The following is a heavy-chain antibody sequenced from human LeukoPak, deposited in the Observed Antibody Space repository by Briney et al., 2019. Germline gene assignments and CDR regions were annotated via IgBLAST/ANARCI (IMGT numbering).Heavy chain of an antibody. J-gene: IGHJ5*02. V-gene: IGHV3-23*01. CDR3: AKVYGGIIVNWFDP. D-gene: IGHD3-16*02. CDR1: GFTFSGYA. CDR2: ISGSGGST. Sequence: PGGSLRLSCAASGFTFSGYAMTWVRQAPGKGLEWVSVISGSGGSTYYADSVKGRVTISRDNSKNTLYLQMNSLRAEDTAVYYCAKVYGGIIVNWFDPWGQGTLVTVSS.